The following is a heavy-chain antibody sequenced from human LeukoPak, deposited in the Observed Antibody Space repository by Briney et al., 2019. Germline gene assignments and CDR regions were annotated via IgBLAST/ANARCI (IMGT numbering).Heavy chain of an antibody. Sequence: ASVKVSCKASGYTFTSYAMHWVRQAPGQRLEWMGWINAGNGNTKYSQKFQGRVTITRDTSASTAYMELSSLRSGDTAVYYCARPYSSGWYVVYFQHWGQGTLVTVSS. CDR1: GYTFTSYA. CDR3: ARPYSSGWYVVYFQH. J-gene: IGHJ1*01. CDR2: INAGNGNT. V-gene: IGHV1-3*01. D-gene: IGHD6-19*01.